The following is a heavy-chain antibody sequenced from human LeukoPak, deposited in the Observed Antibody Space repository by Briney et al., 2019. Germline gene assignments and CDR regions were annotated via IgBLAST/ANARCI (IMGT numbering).Heavy chain of an antibody. D-gene: IGHD3-10*01. CDR1: GFTFRSYA. CDR2: IRGSGVST. Sequence: GGSLRLSCAASGFTFRSYALSWVRQAPGKGLEWVSAIRGSGVSTYYADSVKGRFTISRDNSKNTLYLQMNSLRAEDTAVYYCARSAGMVRGVITAPFDYWGQGTLVTVSS. V-gene: IGHV3-23*01. CDR3: ARSAGMVRGVITAPFDY. J-gene: IGHJ4*02.